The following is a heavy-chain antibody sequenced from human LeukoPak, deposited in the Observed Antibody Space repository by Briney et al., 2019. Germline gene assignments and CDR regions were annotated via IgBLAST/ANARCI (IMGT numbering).Heavy chain of an antibody. CDR1: GGSFSGYY. D-gene: IGHD3-16*02. Sequence: SETLSLTCAVYGGSFSGYYWSWIRQPPGKGLEWIGEINHSGSTNYNPSLKSRVTISVDTSKNQFSLKLSSVTAADTAVYYCARGGPYVWGSYRYFDYWGQGTLVTASS. CDR3: ARGGPYVWGSYRYFDY. CDR2: INHSGST. J-gene: IGHJ4*02. V-gene: IGHV4-34*01.